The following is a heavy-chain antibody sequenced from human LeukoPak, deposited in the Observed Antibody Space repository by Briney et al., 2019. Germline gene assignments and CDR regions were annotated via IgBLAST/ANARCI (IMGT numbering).Heavy chain of an antibody. Sequence: GGSLRLSCAASGFTFSSYWMHWVRQAPGKGLVWVSRINSDGSSTSYADSVKGRFTISRDKDKNTLYLQMNSLRAEDTAVYYCARVNDFWSGYSNWFDPWGQGTLVTVSS. J-gene: IGHJ5*02. CDR3: ARVNDFWSGYSNWFDP. D-gene: IGHD3-3*01. V-gene: IGHV3-74*01. CDR2: INSDGSST. CDR1: GFTFSSYW.